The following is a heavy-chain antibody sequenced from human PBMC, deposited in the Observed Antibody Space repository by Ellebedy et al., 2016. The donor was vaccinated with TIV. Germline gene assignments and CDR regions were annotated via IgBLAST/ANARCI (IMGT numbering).Heavy chain of an antibody. J-gene: IGHJ6*02. CDR2: IYSGGST. CDR1: GFTFSSYW. Sequence: GESLKISXAASGFTFSSYWMHWVRQAPGKGLEWVSMIYSGGSTHYADSVKGRFTISRDKSKNTLYLQMNSLRAEDTAVYYCAKDFVVATGRGYYYYGMDVWGQGTTVTVSS. CDR3: AKDFVVATGRGYYYYGMDV. V-gene: IGHV3-53*01. D-gene: IGHD2-15*01.